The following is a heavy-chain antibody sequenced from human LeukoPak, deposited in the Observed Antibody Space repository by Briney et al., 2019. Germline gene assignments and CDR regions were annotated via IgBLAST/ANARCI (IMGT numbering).Heavy chain of an antibody. CDR3: ARGGLRQCPGINCYLLPLHM. CDR2: INPDTNYHVT. Sequence: GASVKVSCKASGDTFTDYYIHWVRRAPGQGLEWMGWINPDTNYHVTNYGQNFQGRVTLTGDTSINTAYVELSSLTSDDTAVYYCARGGLRQCPGINCYLLPLHMWGQGTKVTVSS. D-gene: IGHD2-2*01. J-gene: IGHJ3*02. V-gene: IGHV1-2*02. CDR1: GDTFTDYY.